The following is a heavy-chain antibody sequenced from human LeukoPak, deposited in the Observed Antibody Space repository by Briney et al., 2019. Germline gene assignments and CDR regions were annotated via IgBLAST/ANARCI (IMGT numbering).Heavy chain of an antibody. Sequence: ASVKVSCKASGYTFTGYYMHWVRQAPGQGLEWMGWINPNSGGTNYAQKFQGRVTMTRDTSISTAYMELSRLRSDDTAVYYCARARGAHEAVAGTWGQGTLVTVSS. J-gene: IGHJ4*02. CDR3: ARARGAHEAVAGT. CDR2: INPNSGGT. V-gene: IGHV1-2*02. CDR1: GYTFTGYY. D-gene: IGHD6-19*01.